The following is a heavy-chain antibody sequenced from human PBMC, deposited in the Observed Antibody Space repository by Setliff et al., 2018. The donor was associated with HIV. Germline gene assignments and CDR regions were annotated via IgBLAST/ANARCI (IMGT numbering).Heavy chain of an antibody. CDR3: ARDAGPHYGSGPPLEY. J-gene: IGHJ4*02. D-gene: IGHD3-10*01. CDR2: IYPSGNI. CDR1: GGSISRHY. V-gene: IGHV4-4*07. Sequence: PSETLSLTCTVSGGSISRHYWSWIRQPAGKGLEWIGRIYPSGNINYNPSLKSRLTMSIDTYKNQFSLKLSSVTATDTAVYYCARDAGPHYGSGPPLEYWGQGIQVTVPQ.